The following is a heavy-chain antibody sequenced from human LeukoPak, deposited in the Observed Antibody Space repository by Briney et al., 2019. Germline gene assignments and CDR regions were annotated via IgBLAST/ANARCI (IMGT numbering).Heavy chain of an antibody. Sequence: ASVKVSCKASGYTFTSYDINWVRQATGQGLEWMGWMNPNSGNTGYAQKFQGRVTMTRNTSIRTAYMELSSLRSEDTAVYYCARAHDFWSTPDSDYWGQGTLVTVSS. V-gene: IGHV1-8*01. CDR1: GYTFTSYD. J-gene: IGHJ4*02. CDR3: ARAHDFWSTPDSDY. D-gene: IGHD3-3*01. CDR2: MNPNSGNT.